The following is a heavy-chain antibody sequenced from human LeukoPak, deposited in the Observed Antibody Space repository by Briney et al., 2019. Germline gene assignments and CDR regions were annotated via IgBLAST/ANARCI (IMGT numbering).Heavy chain of an antibody. CDR1: GDTFTSYG. V-gene: IGHV1-18*01. Sequence: ASVKVSCKASGDTFTSYGISWVRHAPGQGLEWMGWISAYNGNTNYAQKLQGRVTMTTDTSTSTAYMELRSLRSDDTAVYYCARRQYDFWSGYYGDYYYGMDVWGQGTTVTVSS. CDR3: ARRQYDFWSGYYGDYYYGMDV. D-gene: IGHD3-3*01. CDR2: ISAYNGNT. J-gene: IGHJ6*02.